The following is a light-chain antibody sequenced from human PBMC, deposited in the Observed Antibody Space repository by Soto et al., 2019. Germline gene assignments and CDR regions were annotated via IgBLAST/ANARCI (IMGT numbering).Light chain of an antibody. J-gene: IGKJ4*01. V-gene: IGKV1-5*03. CDR2: KAS. Sequence: IQMTQSPSTLSASVGDRVTITCRASQSISSWLAWYQQKPGKAPKLLIYKASSLESGVPSRFSGSGSGTELTLTISSLQPDDFATYYCQQYNSYSPLTFGGGTKVDIK. CDR3: QQYNSYSPLT. CDR1: QSISSW.